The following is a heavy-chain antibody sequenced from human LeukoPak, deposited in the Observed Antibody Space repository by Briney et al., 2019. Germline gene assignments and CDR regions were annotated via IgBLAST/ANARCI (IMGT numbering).Heavy chain of an antibody. D-gene: IGHD3-3*01. CDR3: ARDTSYYDFWSGYYLGGAFDI. CDR2: IYTSGST. V-gene: IGHV4-4*07. Sequence: SETLSLTCTVSGGSISSYYWSWIRQPAGKGLEWIGRIYTSGSTNYNPSLKSRVTMSVDTSKNQFSLKLSSVTAADTAVYYCARDTSYYDFWSGYYLGGAFDIWGQGIMVTVSS. CDR1: GGSISSYY. J-gene: IGHJ3*02.